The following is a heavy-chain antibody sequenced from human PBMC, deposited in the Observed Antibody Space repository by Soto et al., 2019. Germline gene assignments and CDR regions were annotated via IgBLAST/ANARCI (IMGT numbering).Heavy chain of an antibody. CDR1: GFTFSSYA. Sequence: GGSLRLSCAASGFTFSSYAMSWVRQAPGKGLEWVSAISGSGGSTYYADSVKGRFTISRDNSKNTLYLQMNSLRAEDTAVYYCAKGRDSPGYYYDGYWGQGTLVTVSS. CDR2: ISGSGGST. CDR3: AKGRDSPGYYYDGY. V-gene: IGHV3-23*01. D-gene: IGHD3-22*01. J-gene: IGHJ4*02.